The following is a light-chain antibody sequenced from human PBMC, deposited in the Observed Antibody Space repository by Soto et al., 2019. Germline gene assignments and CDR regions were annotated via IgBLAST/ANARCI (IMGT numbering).Light chain of an antibody. CDR2: ATS. Sequence: EIIMTQSPATLSVSPGERATLSCRASQSVSNNLAWYQQKPGQAPRLLIYATSFRATGIPDRFRGSGSGTDFTLTISSLEPEDSAVYYCQDSSTSPWPFGQGTKVDIK. V-gene: IGKV3D-15*01. CDR3: QDSSTSPWP. J-gene: IGKJ1*01. CDR1: QSVSNN.